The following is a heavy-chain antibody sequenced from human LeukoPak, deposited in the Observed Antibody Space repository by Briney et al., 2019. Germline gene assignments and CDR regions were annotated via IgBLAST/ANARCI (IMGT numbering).Heavy chain of an antibody. CDR3: ARVPGDYYFDY. CDR2: IYYSGST. V-gene: IGHV4-59*01. J-gene: IGHJ4*02. Sequence: PSETLSLTCTVSGGSISSYYWSWIRQPPGKGLEWIGYIYYSGSTNYNPSLKSRVTISVDMSKNQFSLKLSSVTAADTAVYYCARVPGDYYFDYWGQGTLVTVSS. D-gene: IGHD7-27*01. CDR1: GGSISSYY.